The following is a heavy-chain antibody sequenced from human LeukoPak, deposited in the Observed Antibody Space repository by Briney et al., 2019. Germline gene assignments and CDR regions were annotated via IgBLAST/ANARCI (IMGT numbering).Heavy chain of an antibody. Sequence: GGSLRLSCAASGFTFTNYAMSWVRQALGKGLEWVSAITSSGSSTYYADSVKGRFTISRDSSNNTLYLQMSSLRADDTAVYYCAKVYHDFWSSYNFATRAYDYYYYGMDVWGQGTTVTVSS. J-gene: IGHJ6*02. CDR1: GFTFTNYA. CDR2: ITSSGSST. D-gene: IGHD3-3*01. V-gene: IGHV3-23*05. CDR3: AKVYHDFWSSYNFATRAYDYYYYGMDV.